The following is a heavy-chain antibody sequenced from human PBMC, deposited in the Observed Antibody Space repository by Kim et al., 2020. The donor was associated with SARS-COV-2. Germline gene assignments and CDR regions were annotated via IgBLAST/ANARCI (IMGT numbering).Heavy chain of an antibody. CDR3: AGGTRVTAWFLDL. CDR1: GFTFTNYG. CDR2: SGSDGKT. J-gene: IGHJ2*01. Sequence: GGSLRLSCAASGFTFTNYGMSWVRQASGKGLEWVSLSGSDGKTYYIASVKGRFTISRDNSRNTLYLQMSSLRVEDTAVYYCAGGTRVTAWFLDLWGRGTLVTVSS. V-gene: IGHV3-23*01. D-gene: IGHD4-17*01.